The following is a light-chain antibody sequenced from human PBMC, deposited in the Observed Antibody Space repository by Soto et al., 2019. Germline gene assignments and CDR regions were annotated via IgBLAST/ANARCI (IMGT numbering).Light chain of an antibody. Sequence: IVMTQSPDSLSVSPGDGATLSCMASHSVASNVAWYQQKPGQGPRLRIHGASTRDFGVPARFSCSGSGTAFTLTINSLQSEAFAVYYCHQYLNWPTQYTVGQGTKLQIK. V-gene: IGKV3-15*01. CDR3: HQYLNWPTQYT. CDR1: HSVASN. J-gene: IGKJ2*01. CDR2: GAS.